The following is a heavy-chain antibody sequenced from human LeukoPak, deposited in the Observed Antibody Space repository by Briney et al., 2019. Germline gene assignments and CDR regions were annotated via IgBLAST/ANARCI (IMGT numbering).Heavy chain of an antibody. CDR2: IYTSGST. CDR3: ASTSDSGGYYYDY. V-gene: IGHV4-4*07. CDR1: SDSISTYY. D-gene: IGHD3-22*01. Sequence: PSETLSLTCTVSSDSISTYYWSWIRQPAWKGLEWIGRIYTSGSTNYNPSLKSRVTMSVDTSKNQFSLKLSSVTAADTAVYYCASTSDSGGYYYDYWGQGTLVTVSS. J-gene: IGHJ4*02.